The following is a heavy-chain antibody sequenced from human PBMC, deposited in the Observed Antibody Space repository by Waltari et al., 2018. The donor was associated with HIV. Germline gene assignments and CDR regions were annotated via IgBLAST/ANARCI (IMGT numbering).Heavy chain of an antibody. CDR2: IKTKGDGGAT. Sequence: EVQLVESGGDLLKQGGCLRLSCAASGFTLNSVWLSWVRQAPGKGLEWVGRIKTKGDGGATDYAAAVKGRFTISRDDSKNTVYLQMNSLKIEDTAVYYCTSEEDYGSGSHFDYWGQGTLVTVSS. D-gene: IGHD3-10*01. V-gene: IGHV3-15*01. CDR1: GFTLNSVW. CDR3: TSEEDYGSGSHFDY. J-gene: IGHJ4*02.